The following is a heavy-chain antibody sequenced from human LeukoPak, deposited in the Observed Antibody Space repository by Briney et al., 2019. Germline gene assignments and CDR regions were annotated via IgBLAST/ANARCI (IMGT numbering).Heavy chain of an antibody. CDR1: GYTFTSYD. J-gene: IGHJ4*02. Sequence: ASVKVSCKASGYTFTSYDINWVRQATGQGLEWMGWMNPNSGNTGYAQKLQGRVTMTTDTSTSTAYMELRSLRSDDTAVYYCARVWAHDYGDYYFDYWGQGTLVTVSS. D-gene: IGHD4-17*01. CDR2: MNPNSGNT. CDR3: ARVWAHDYGDYYFDY. V-gene: IGHV1-8*01.